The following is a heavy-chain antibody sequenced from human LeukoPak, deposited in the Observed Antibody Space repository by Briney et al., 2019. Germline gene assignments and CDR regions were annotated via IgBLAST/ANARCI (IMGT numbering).Heavy chain of an antibody. CDR1: GGSISSYY. V-gene: IGHV4-59*12. J-gene: IGHJ4*02. Sequence: SETLSLTCTVSGGSISSYYWSWIRQPPGKGLEWIGYIYYSGSTNYNPSLKSRVTISVDMSKNQFSLKLSSVTAADTAVYYCARDIVATGDYWGQGTLVTVSS. D-gene: IGHD5-12*01. CDR2: IYYSGST. CDR3: ARDIVATGDY.